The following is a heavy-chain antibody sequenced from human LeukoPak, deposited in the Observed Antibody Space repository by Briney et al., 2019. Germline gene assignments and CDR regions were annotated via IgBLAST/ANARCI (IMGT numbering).Heavy chain of an antibody. CDR2: INHSGST. V-gene: IGHV4-34*01. CDR1: GGSFSGYY. Sequence: KASETLSLTCAVYGGSFSGYYWSWIRQPPGKGLEWIGEINHSGSTNYNPSLKSRVTISVDTSKNQFSLKLSSVTAADTAVYYCARRRKKGASTDYWGQGTLVTASS. J-gene: IGHJ4*02. CDR3: ARRRKKGASTDY. D-gene: IGHD3-16*01.